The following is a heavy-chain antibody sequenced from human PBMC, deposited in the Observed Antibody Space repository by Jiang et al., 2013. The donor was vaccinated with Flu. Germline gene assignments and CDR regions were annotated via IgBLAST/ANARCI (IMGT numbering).Heavy chain of an antibody. V-gene: IGHV1-8*01. J-gene: IGHJ6*02. CDR3: AADYQLLHAEGYGMDV. D-gene: IGHD2-2*01. CDR1: GYTFTSYD. CDR2: MNPNSGNT. Sequence: GAEVKKPGASVKVSCKASGYTFTSYDINWVRQATGQGLEWMGWMNPNSGNTGYAQKFQGRVTMTRNTSISTAYMELSSLRSEDTAVYYCAADYQLLHAEGYGMDVWGQGTTVTVSS.